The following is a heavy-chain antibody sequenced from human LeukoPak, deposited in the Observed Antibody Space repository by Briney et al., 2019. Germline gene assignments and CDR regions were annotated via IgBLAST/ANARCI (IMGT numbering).Heavy chain of an antibody. CDR3: ARIGDILSGRNDY. Sequence: SETLSLTCTVSGGSINSYYWSWIRQPAGEGLEWIGRGYTSGSTNYNPSLKSRVTISLDKSKNQFSLQLRSVTAADTAVYYCARIGDILSGRNDYWGQGTLVTVS. V-gene: IGHV4-4*07. CDR1: GGSINSYY. J-gene: IGHJ4*02. CDR2: GYTSGST. D-gene: IGHD3-9*01.